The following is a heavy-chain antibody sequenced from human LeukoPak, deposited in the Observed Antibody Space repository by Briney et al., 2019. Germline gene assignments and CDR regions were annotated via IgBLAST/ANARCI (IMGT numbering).Heavy chain of an antibody. J-gene: IGHJ4*02. CDR1: GGSISSGDYY. Sequence: SETLSLTCTVSGGSISSGDYYWSWIRQPPGKGLEWIGEISHSGSTTYNPSLRSRVTISGDTSKKQFSLKLSSVTAADTAVYYCVTYYYGSSAPKRNYWGQGILVTVSS. V-gene: IGHV4-39*07. CDR2: ISHSGST. CDR3: VTYYYGSSAPKRNY. D-gene: IGHD3-22*01.